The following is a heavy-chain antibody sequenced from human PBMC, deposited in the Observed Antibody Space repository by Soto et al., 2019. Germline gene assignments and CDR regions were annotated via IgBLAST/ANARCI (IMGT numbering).Heavy chain of an antibody. V-gene: IGHV3-23*01. CDR3: DVTTVTTWVFDY. J-gene: IGHJ4*02. Sequence: TGGSLRLSCAASVFTFSIYAMGWVRQAPGKGLEWVSAISGSGGSTYYADSVKGRFTISRDNSKNTLYLQMNSLRAEDTAVYYCDVTTVTTWVFDYWGQGTMVTVSS. CDR2: ISGSGGST. CDR1: VFTFSIYA. D-gene: IGHD4-17*01.